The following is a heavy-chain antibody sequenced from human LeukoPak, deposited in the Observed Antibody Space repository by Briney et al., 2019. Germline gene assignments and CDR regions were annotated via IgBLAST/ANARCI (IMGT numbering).Heavy chain of an antibody. D-gene: IGHD4/OR15-4a*01. CDR2: IKPDSGAT. Sequence: ASVKLSCKTSGYSFTVHYLHWLRQAPGQGHEWMGWIKPDSGATTFAQNFQGRVTMTSDTSINTAYMELSSLTSDDTAMYYCARDHDYGPDYWGQGTLVTVSA. J-gene: IGHJ4*02. CDR1: GYSFTVHY. V-gene: IGHV1-2*02. CDR3: ARDHDYGPDY.